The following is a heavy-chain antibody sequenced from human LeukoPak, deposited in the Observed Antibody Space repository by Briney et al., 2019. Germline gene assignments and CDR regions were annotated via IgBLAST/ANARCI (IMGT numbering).Heavy chain of an antibody. CDR1: GGSISSSSYY. V-gene: IGHV4-39*07. CDR2: IYYSGST. D-gene: IGHD3-3*01. CDR3: ARGLYYDFEYYYMDV. Sequence: SETLSLTCTVSGGSISSSSYYWGWIRQPPGKGLEWIGSIYYSGSTYYNPSLKSRVTISVDTSKNQFSLKLSSVTAADTAVYYCARGLYYDFEYYYMDVWGKGTTVTVSS. J-gene: IGHJ6*03.